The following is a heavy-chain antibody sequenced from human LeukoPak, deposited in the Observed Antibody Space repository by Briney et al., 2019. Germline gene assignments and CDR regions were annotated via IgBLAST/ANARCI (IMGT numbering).Heavy chain of an antibody. CDR2: INHSGST. CDR1: GGSFSGYY. V-gene: IGHV4-34*01. J-gene: IGHJ5*02. Sequence: SETLSLTCAVYGGSFSGYYWSWIRQPPGKGLEWIGEINHSGSTNYNPSLKSRVTISVDTSKNQFSLKLSSVIAADTAVYYCAREYVAGRYNWFDPWGQGTLVTVSS. CDR3: AREYVAGRYNWFDP. D-gene: IGHD6-19*01.